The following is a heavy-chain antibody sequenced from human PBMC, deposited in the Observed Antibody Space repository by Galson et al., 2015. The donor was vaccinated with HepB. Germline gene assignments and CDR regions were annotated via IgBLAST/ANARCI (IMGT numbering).Heavy chain of an antibody. Sequence: SLRLSCAASGFTLSSYSMNWVRQAPGKGLEWVSSISSSSSYIYYADSVKGRFTISRDNAKNSLYLQMNSLRAEDTAVYYCAREYVTIFGVDLDYWGQGTLVTVSS. D-gene: IGHD3-3*01. CDR1: GFTLSSYS. CDR2: ISSSSSYI. CDR3: AREYVTIFGVDLDY. V-gene: IGHV3-21*01. J-gene: IGHJ4*02.